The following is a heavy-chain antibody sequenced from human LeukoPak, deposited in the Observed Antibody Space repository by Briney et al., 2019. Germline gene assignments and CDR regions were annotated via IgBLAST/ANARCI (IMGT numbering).Heavy chain of an antibody. D-gene: IGHD3-16*01. Sequence: GGSLRLSCAASGFIFSSYEMNWVRQAPGKGLEWVSYISSSGSAIHYADSVKGRFAISRDNAKNSLYLQMNSLRAEDTAVYYCARDTMGDNWFDPWGQGTLVTVSS. J-gene: IGHJ5*02. CDR2: ISSSGSAI. V-gene: IGHV3-48*03. CDR1: GFIFSSYE. CDR3: ARDTMGDNWFDP.